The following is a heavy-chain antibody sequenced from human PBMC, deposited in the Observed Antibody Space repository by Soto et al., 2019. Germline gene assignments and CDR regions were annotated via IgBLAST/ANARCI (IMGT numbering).Heavy chain of an antibody. CDR2: IYPSDSDT. D-gene: IGHD3-3*01. CDR3: ARGGVSTRTFDY. CDR1: GYKFAVYW. Sequence: GEALNISCAGSGYKFAVYWFACVRQMPGKGLELMGIIYPSDSDTRYRPSFQGQVTISADKSISSAYLQWSSLRASDTAMYYCARGGVSTRTFDYWGQGTPVNVSP. V-gene: IGHV5-51*01. J-gene: IGHJ4*02.